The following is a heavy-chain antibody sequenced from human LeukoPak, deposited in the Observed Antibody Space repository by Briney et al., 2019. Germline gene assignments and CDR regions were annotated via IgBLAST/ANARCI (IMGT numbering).Heavy chain of an antibody. CDR1: GGSISSGDYY. V-gene: IGHV4-30-4*01. Sequence: SETLSLTCTVSGGSISSGDYYWSWIRQPPGKGLEWIGYIYYSGSTYNNPSLKSRVTISVDTSKNQFSLKLSSVTAADTAVYYCARVYYYDNSGYGKDYFDYWGQGTLVTVSS. CDR3: ARVYYYDNSGYGKDYFDY. J-gene: IGHJ4*02. D-gene: IGHD3-22*01. CDR2: IYYSGST.